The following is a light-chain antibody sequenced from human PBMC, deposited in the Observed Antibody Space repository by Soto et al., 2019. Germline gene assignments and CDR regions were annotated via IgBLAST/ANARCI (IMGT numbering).Light chain of an antibody. Sequence: DIQMTQSPTTLSAAAGGTGPIICRASQGLRNDLGWYQQKPGKAPKRLIYATSSLQSAVPSRFSGSGSGTEITLTIRSLHAEDFATYYCVQHNSCPFTFGPGTKVD. CDR3: VQHNSCPFT. J-gene: IGKJ3*01. CDR2: ATS. CDR1: QGLRND. V-gene: IGKV1-17*01.